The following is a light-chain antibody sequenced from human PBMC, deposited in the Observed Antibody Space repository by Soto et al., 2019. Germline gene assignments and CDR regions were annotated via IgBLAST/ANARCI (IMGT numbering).Light chain of an antibody. J-gene: IGKJ1*01. V-gene: IGKV1-5*03. CDR3: QQYDTYWT. CDR2: KSS. CDR1: ESISNW. Sequence: DIQMTHSPSTLSASVLYRFIITCPASESISNWLAWYQQKPGKAPNLLIYKSSSLKSGVPLRFSGSGSGTEFTLTINSLQPDDVATYYCQQYDTYWTCGQGTKGDIK.